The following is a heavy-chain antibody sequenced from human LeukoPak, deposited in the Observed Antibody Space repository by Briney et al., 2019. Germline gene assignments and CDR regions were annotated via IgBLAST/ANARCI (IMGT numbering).Heavy chain of an antibody. CDR3: AREGWYYYGSGSYHDAFDI. J-gene: IGHJ3*02. Sequence: SETLSLTCTVSGGSISSGSYYWSWIRQPAGKGLEWIGRIYTSGSTNYNPSLKSRVTISLDTSKKQFSLKLSSVTAADTAVYYCAREGWYYYGSGSYHDAFDIWGQGTMVTVSS. CDR2: IYTSGST. CDR1: GGSISSGSYY. D-gene: IGHD3-10*01. V-gene: IGHV4-61*02.